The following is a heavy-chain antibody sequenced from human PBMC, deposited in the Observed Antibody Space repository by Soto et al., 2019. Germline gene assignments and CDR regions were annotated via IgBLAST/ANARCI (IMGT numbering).Heavy chain of an antibody. J-gene: IGHJ4*02. CDR3: AHRVLRVVFGLLNTTAIYFVF. CDR1: GFSLTTSGVG. Sequence: QITLNESGPTVVRPTETLTLTCRFSGFSLTTSGVGVGWIRQSPGKAPEWIALIYWDDDKVYSASLKSRLTNTKETSKYQVVLRVSDVDLTDRATYYCAHRVLRVVFGLLNTTAIYFVFWGQGTPVAVSS. CDR2: IYWDDDK. V-gene: IGHV2-5*02. D-gene: IGHD3-3*01.